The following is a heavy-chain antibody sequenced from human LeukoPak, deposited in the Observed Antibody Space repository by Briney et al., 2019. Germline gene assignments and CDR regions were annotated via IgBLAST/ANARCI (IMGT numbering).Heavy chain of an antibody. Sequence: GGSLRLSCAASGFTFRNFAMSWVRRAPGEGLEWVSGLSHGGTRTFYAASVKGRFTISRDDSNSTLFLQMDNLRVKDTATYYCAKDIELFMSWGQGTLVIVSS. J-gene: IGHJ5*02. CDR2: LSHGGTRT. D-gene: IGHD1-26*01. CDR3: AKDIELFMS. CDR1: GFTFRNFA. V-gene: IGHV3-23*01.